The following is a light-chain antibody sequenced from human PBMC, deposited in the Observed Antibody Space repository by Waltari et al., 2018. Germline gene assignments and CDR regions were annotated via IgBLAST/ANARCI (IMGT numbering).Light chain of an antibody. CDR3: HQSFSTPPYT. CDR1: QTIANF. V-gene: IGKV1-39*01. J-gene: IGKJ2*01. Sequence: DIQMTQSPSSLSASVGDRVTITCRASQTIANFLNWYQQKPGKAPKLLIYAASRLQRGVPSRFSGSGSGTEFTLTISSLQPEDFATYYCHQSFSTPPYTFGQGTRLELK. CDR2: AAS.